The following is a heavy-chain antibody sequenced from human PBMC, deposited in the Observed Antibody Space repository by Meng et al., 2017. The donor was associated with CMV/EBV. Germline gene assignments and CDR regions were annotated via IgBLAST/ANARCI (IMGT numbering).Heavy chain of an antibody. Sequence: HLQESGPRLVKPSQSPSLTCTVSGGSISRGEYDWSWIRQPPGKGLECIGYIYYSERTYYNPTLKIRVTISVDTSKNQFSLNLSSVTAADTAVYYCAREGDNPFDYWSQGTLVTVSS. V-gene: IGHV4-30-4*08. J-gene: IGHJ4*02. CDR2: IYYSERT. D-gene: IGHD2-21*02. CDR1: GGSISRGEYD. CDR3: AREGDNPFDY.